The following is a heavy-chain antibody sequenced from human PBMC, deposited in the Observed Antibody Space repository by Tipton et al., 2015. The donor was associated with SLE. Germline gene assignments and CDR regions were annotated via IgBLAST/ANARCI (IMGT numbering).Heavy chain of an antibody. D-gene: IGHD2-2*01. V-gene: IGHV4-34*01. J-gene: IGHJ4*02. Sequence: TLSLTCAVYGGSFRDYSWTWIRQPPGKGLEWIGEINHSGRTNYNPSLKSRVTISVNTSKNQFSLKLSSVTAADTAVYFCARVDCITTSCRQVFHFWGQGTLVTISS. CDR3: ARVDCITTSCRQVFHF. CDR1: GGSFRDYS. CDR2: INHSGRT.